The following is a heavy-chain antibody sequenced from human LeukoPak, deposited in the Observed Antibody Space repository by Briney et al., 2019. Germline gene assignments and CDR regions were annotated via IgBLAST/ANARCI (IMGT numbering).Heavy chain of an antibody. CDR2: ISSSSSYI. CDR1: GFNFSSYS. V-gene: IGHV3-21*01. CDR3: ARAIAARSTFDY. Sequence: GGSLRLSCAASGFNFSSYSMNWVRQAPGKGLEWVSSISSSSSYIYYADSVQARLTISRDNAKNSLYLQMNSLRAEDTAVYYCARAIAARSTFDYWGQGTLVTVSS. J-gene: IGHJ4*02. D-gene: IGHD6-6*01.